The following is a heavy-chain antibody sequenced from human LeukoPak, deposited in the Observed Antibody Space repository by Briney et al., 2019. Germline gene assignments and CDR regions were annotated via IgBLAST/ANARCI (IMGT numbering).Heavy chain of an antibody. J-gene: IGHJ4*02. D-gene: IGHD3-22*01. CDR1: GGSISSYY. CDR3: ARGPLDSSGSATDY. Sequence: MTSETLSLTCTVSGGSISSYYWSWIRQPPGKGLEWIGYIYYSGSTNYNPSLKSRVTISVDTSKNQFSLKLSSVTAADTAVYYCARGPLDSSGSATDYWGQGTPVTVSS. CDR2: IYYSGST. V-gene: IGHV4-59*01.